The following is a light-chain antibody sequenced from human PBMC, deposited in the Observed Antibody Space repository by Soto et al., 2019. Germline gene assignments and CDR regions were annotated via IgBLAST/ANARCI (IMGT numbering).Light chain of an antibody. Sequence: EIVLTQSPGTLSLSPGERATLSCRASQSVSSNYLAWYQEKPGQAPRLLIYGASSRATGIPDRFSGSGSGTDFTLTLSRLEPEDFAVYYCQQYGNFPLTFGGGTKVEIK. CDR2: GAS. CDR3: QQYGNFPLT. V-gene: IGKV3-20*01. J-gene: IGKJ4*01. CDR1: QSVSSNY.